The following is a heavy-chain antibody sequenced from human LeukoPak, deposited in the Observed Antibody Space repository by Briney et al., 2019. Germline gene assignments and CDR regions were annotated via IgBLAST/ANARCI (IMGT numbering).Heavy chain of an antibody. D-gene: IGHD3-22*01. CDR3: ARAAFFTYYYDSSGIDY. CDR2: INHSGST. V-gene: IGHV4-34*01. Sequence: PSDTLSLTGAVYGGSFSGYYWSWIHQPPGKGLEWIGEINHSGSTNYNPSLKSRVTISVDTSKNQFSLKLSSVTAADTAVYYCARAAFFTYYYDSSGIDYWGQGTLVTVSS. CDR1: GGSFSGYY. J-gene: IGHJ4*02.